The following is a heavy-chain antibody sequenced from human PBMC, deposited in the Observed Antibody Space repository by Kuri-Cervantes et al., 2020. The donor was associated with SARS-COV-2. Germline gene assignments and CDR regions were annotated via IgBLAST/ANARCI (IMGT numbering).Heavy chain of an antibody. CDR1: GGSFSGYY. Sequence: SETLSLTCAVYGGSFSGYYWSWIRQPPGKGLEWIGEINHSGSTNYNPSLKSRVTISVDTSKNQFSLKLSSVTAADTAVYYCARWFGGVIRASYMDVWGKGTTVTVSS. V-gene: IGHV4-34*01. J-gene: IGHJ6*03. CDR2: INHSGST. CDR3: ARWFGGVIRASYMDV. D-gene: IGHD3-3*01.